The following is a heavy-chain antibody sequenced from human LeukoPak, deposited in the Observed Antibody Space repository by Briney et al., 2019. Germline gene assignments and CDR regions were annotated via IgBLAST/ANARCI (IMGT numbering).Heavy chain of an antibody. V-gene: IGHV3-7*01. CDR2: IKQDGSGE. D-gene: IGHD2-15*01. CDR1: GFTFSSYW. Sequence: GGSLRLSCAASGFTFSSYWMSWVRQAPGKGLEWVANIKQDGSGEYYVDSVKGRFTISRDNAKNSLYLQMNSLRAEDTAVYYCARDGNKLHRGPPNWFDPWGQGTLVTVSS. CDR3: ARDGNKLHRGPPNWFDP. J-gene: IGHJ5*02.